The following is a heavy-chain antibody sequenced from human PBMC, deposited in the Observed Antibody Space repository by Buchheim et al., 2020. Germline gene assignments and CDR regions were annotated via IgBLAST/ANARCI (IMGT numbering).Heavy chain of an antibody. Sequence: EVQLVESGGGLVQPGGSLRLSCAAFGFTFSSYWMSWVRQAPGKGLEWVANIKQDGSEKYYVDSVKGRFTISRANAKNSLYLQMNSLRAEDTAVYYCASLIVVVPAAMPGYFDYWGQGTL. CDR2: IKQDGSEK. CDR3: ASLIVVVPAAMPGYFDY. CDR1: GFTFSSYW. J-gene: IGHJ4*02. D-gene: IGHD2-2*01. V-gene: IGHV3-7*01.